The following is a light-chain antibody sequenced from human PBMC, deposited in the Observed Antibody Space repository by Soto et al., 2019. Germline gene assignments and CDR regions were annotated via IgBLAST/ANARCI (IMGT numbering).Light chain of an antibody. CDR1: ISDVGAYIF. CDR3: VSFAGGTYV. CDR2: DVN. Sequence: QSVLAQPPSACGSPGQSFTISCTGTISDVGAYIFVSWYQQHPGKAPKLMVYDVNRRPPGVPDRFFGSKSGNTASLTVSGLQAEDEADYYCVSFAGGTYVFGTGTKVTVL. J-gene: IGLJ1*01. V-gene: IGLV2-8*01.